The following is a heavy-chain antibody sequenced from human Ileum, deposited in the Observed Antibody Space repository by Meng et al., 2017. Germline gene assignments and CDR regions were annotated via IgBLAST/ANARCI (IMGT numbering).Heavy chain of an antibody. J-gene: IGHJ4*02. CDR3: AKGTATRSGATREYDY. Sequence: GESLKISCAASGFTFSSYAMNWVRQAPGGGLEWVSVISISGVTTYYADSVKGRFTISRDNSKNTLYLQMDSLRAEDTAVYYCAKGTATRSGATREYDYWGQGTLVTVSS. CDR1: GFTFSSYA. D-gene: IGHD2-15*01. V-gene: IGHV3-23*01. CDR2: ISISGVTT.